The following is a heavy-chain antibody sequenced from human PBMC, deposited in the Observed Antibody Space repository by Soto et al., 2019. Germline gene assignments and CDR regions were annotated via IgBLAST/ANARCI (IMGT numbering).Heavy chain of an antibody. CDR1: GYTFTSYG. D-gene: IGHD2-8*01. CDR3: ARALPHCTNGVCYTGYYYGMDV. Sequence: RASVKVSCKASGYTFTSYGISWVRQAPGQGLEWMGWISAYNGNTNYAQKLQGRVTMTTDTSTSTAYMELRSLRSDDTAVYYCARALPHCTNGVCYTGYYYGMDVWGQGTTVTVSS. CDR2: ISAYNGNT. J-gene: IGHJ6*02. V-gene: IGHV1-18*01.